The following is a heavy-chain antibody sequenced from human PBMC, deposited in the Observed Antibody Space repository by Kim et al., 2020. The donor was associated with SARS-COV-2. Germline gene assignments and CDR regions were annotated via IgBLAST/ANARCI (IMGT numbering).Heavy chain of an antibody. J-gene: IGHJ6*02. Sequence: SETLSLTCAVYGGSFSGYYCSWIRQPPGKGLEWIGEISHSGSTNYNPSLKSRVTISTDTSKNRFSLKLIYVTAADTAVYYCARGRGGYSYGGYYYYGMDVWGQGTTVTVSS. CDR2: ISHSGST. D-gene: IGHD5-18*01. V-gene: IGHV4-34*01. CDR3: ARGRGGYSYGGYYYYGMDV. CDR1: GGSFSGYY.